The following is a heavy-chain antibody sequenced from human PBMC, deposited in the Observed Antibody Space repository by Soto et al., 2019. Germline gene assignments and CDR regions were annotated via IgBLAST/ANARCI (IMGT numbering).Heavy chain of an antibody. Sequence: QITLNESGPTQVKPRQTLTLTCTFSGFSLTTSGVGVGWIRQSPGKAPEWLELIYWDDDKRYSPSLKSRLTITKDTSKNQVVLTMADLDLADTATYYCAHRVLRTVFGLVTTTAIYFDFWGQGTPVAVSS. CDR3: AHRVLRTVFGLVTTTAIYFDF. CDR2: IYWDDDK. V-gene: IGHV2-5*02. D-gene: IGHD3-3*01. J-gene: IGHJ4*02. CDR1: GFSLTTSGVG.